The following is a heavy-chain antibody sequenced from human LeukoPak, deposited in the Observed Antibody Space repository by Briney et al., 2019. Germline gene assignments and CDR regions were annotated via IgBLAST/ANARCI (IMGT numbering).Heavy chain of an antibody. CDR1: GDSTTSGGYY. CDR2: IYYSGSI. CDR3: ASRGGYYDSSGYRYFDY. V-gene: IGHV4-31*03. J-gene: IGHJ4*02. D-gene: IGHD3-22*01. Sequence: SETLSLTCTLSGDSTTSGGYYWSWIRQHPGRGLESIGYIYYSGSIYYHPSLKSRVTISVDTSKNQFSLKLSSVTAADTAVYYCASRGGYYDSSGYRYFDYGGQGTLVTVSS.